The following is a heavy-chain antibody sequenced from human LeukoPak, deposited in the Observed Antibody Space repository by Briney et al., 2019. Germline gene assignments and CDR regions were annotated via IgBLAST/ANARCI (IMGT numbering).Heavy chain of an antibody. V-gene: IGHV4-59*08. Sequence: SETLSLTCTVSGGSISSYYWSWIRQPPGKGLEWIATIYHGGSTYYNPSLGSRVTISLDTSKNHFSLNLTSVTAADTAMYYCARVAERTWLPYDAAFDIWGRGTMVTVSS. CDR3: ARVAERTWLPYDAAFDI. CDR2: IYHGGST. J-gene: IGHJ3*02. D-gene: IGHD3-9*01. CDR1: GGSISSYY.